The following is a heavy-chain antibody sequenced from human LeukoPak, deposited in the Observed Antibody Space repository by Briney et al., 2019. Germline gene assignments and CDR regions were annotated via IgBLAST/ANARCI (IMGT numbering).Heavy chain of an antibody. CDR2: IYHSGST. CDR1: GGSISGYY. Sequence: SETLSLTCTVSGGSISGYYWSWIRQPPGKGLEWIGNIYHSGSTNYNPSLKSRVTISVDTSKNQFSLKLSSVTAADTAVYYCARHRYSSGWSLEYWGQGTLVTVSP. V-gene: IGHV4-59*08. CDR3: ARHRYSSGWSLEY. D-gene: IGHD6-19*01. J-gene: IGHJ4*02.